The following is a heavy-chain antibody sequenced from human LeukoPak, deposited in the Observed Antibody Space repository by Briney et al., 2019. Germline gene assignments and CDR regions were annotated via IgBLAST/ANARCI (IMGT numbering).Heavy chain of an antibody. V-gene: IGHV1-69*04. CDR1: GGTFSSYA. J-gene: IGHJ5*02. CDR2: IIPILGIA. CDR3: ARVPNQSTLGWFDP. Sequence: ASVKVSCKASGGTFSSYAISWVRQAPGQGLEWMGRIIPILGIANYAQKFQGRVTITADKSTSTAYMELSSLRSEDTAVYYCARVPNQSTLGWFDPWAREPWSPSPQ.